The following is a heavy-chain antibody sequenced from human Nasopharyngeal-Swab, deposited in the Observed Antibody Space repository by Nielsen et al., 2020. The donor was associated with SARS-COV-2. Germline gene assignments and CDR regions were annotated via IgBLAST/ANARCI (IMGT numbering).Heavy chain of an antibody. CDR2: ISYDGSNK. CDR1: GFTFSSYG. V-gene: IGHV3-30*03. CDR3: ARDQDSSSYFDY. J-gene: IGHJ4*02. D-gene: IGHD6-6*01. Sequence: GGSLRLSYAASGFTFSSYGMHWVRQAPGKGLEWVAVISYDGSNKYYADSVKGRFTISRDNSKNTLYLQMNSLRAEDTAVYYCARDQDSSSYFDYWGQGTRVTVSS.